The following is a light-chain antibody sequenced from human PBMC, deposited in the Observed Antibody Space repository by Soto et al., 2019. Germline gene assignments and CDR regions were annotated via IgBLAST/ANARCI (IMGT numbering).Light chain of an antibody. CDR2: DAS. CDR1: QSISSW. J-gene: IGKJ1*01. V-gene: IGKV1-5*01. Sequence: IQMTQSPSALSSSVGDILTTTFRASQSISSWLAWYQQKPGKAPKLLIYDASSLESGVPSRFSGSGSGTEFTLTISSLQPDDFATYYCQQYNSYSTFGQGTKVDIK. CDR3: QQYNSYST.